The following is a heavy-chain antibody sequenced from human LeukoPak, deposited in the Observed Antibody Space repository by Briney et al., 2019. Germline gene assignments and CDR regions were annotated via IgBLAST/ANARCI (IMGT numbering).Heavy chain of an antibody. Sequence: PSETLSLTCTVSGGSISSSSYYWGWIRQPPGKGLEWIGSIYYSGSTYYNPSLKSRVTISVDTSKNQFSLKLSSVTAADTAVYYCARDPPYGRSWDLVGAYDFDYWGQGTLVTVSS. J-gene: IGHJ4*02. D-gene: IGHD1-26*01. CDR3: ARDPPYGRSWDLVGAYDFDY. CDR1: GGSISSSSYY. V-gene: IGHV4-39*07. CDR2: IYYSGST.